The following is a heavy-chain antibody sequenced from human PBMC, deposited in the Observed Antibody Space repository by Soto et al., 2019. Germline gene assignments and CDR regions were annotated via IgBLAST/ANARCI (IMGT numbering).Heavy chain of an antibody. D-gene: IGHD2-15*01. CDR2: MNPDSGTT. CDR3: ARGAGVVIHAATADSFDA. J-gene: IGHJ3*01. CDR1: GYTFTSYD. Sequence: QVQLVQSGAEVKKPGASVKLSCKASGYTFTSYDINWVRQATGQGLEWMGWMNPDSGTTVYAQKFQGRVTMTRNTXIXTXXMELRSLRSKDTAVYFCARGAGVVIHAATADSFDAWGQGTMVAVSS. V-gene: IGHV1-8*01.